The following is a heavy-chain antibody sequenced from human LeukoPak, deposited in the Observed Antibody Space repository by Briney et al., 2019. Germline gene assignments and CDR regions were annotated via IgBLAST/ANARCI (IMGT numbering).Heavy chain of an antibody. Sequence: GGSLRLSCSASAFTLRDTWINWVRQAPGKGLEWVARIKSKTDGGTTDYAAPVKGRFTISRDDSKNTLYLQMDNLRTEDTAVYYCTNVSGPRNYVGFDPWGQGTLVAVSS. D-gene: IGHD4-11*01. V-gene: IGHV3-15*01. CDR3: TNVSGPRNYVGFDP. J-gene: IGHJ5*02. CDR1: AFTLRDTW. CDR2: IKSKTDGGTT.